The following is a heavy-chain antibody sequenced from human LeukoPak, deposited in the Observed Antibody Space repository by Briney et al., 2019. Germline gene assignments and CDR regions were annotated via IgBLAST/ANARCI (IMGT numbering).Heavy chain of an antibody. Sequence: GGSLRLSCAASGFTFSSSTMNWVRRAPGKGLEWVSSISSSSDYTSYAGSEKGRFTLSRDKAKNSLYLQMNSLRAEDTAVYYCVRIPNSANFPNWFDPWGQGTLVTVSS. CDR1: GFTFSSST. CDR2: ISSSSDYT. J-gene: IGHJ5*02. V-gene: IGHV3-21*01. D-gene: IGHD4/OR15-4a*01. CDR3: VRIPNSANFPNWFDP.